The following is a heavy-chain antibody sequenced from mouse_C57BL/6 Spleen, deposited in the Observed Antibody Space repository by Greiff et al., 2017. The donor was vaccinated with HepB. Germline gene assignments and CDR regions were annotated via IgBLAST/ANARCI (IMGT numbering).Heavy chain of an antibody. CDR3: ARELRYYAMDY. CDR2: INPNNGGT. D-gene: IGHD1-1*01. Sequence: EVQLQQSGPELVKPGASVKISCKASGYTFTDYYMNWVKQSHGKSLEWIGDINPNNGGTSYNQKFKGKATLTVDKSSSTAYMELRSLTSEDSAVYYCARELRYYAMDYWGQGTSVTVSS. CDR1: GYTFTDYY. J-gene: IGHJ4*01. V-gene: IGHV1-26*01.